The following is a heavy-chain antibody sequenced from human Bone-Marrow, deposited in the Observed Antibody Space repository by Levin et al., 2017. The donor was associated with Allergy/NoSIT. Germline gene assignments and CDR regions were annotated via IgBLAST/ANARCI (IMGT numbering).Heavy chain of an antibody. V-gene: IGHV4-39*01. CDR1: GISISSSNYY. D-gene: IGHD2-15*01. CDR3: ARQRYCSGGSCQGAFDY. J-gene: IGHJ4*02. Sequence: SETLSLTCPVSGISISSSNYYWGWIRQPPGKGLEWIGTINYSGSTYYNPSLESRVTISVDTSKNHFSLKLTSVTAADTATYYCARQRYCSGGSCQGAFDYWGQGTLVTVSS. CDR2: INYSGST.